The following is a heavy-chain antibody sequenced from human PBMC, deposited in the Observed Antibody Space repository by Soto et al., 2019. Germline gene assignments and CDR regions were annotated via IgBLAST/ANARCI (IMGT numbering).Heavy chain of an antibody. CDR1: GGSVSSGSYY. J-gene: IGHJ5*02. V-gene: IGHV4-61*01. Sequence: PSVTLSLTCTVSGGSVSSGSYYWSWIRQPPGKGLEWIGYIYYSGSTNYNPSLKSRVTISVDTSKNQFSLKLSSVTAADTAVYYCAREIIVVVPAATFDPWGQGTLVTVSS. D-gene: IGHD2-2*01. CDR3: AREIIVVVPAATFDP. CDR2: IYYSGST.